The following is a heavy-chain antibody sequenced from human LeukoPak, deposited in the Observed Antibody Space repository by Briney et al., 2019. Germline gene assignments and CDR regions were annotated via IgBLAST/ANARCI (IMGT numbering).Heavy chain of an antibody. D-gene: IGHD1-26*01. CDR3: ARATLVGAGGLGF. CDR2: INAGNGNT. J-gene: IGHJ1*01. Sequence: ASVKVSCKASGYTFTSYAMHWVRQAPGQSLEWMGWINAGNGNTKYSQKFQGRVTITRDTSASTAYMELSSLRSEDTTVYYCARATLVGAGGLGFWGQGTLVTVSS. V-gene: IGHV1-3*01. CDR1: GYTFTSYA.